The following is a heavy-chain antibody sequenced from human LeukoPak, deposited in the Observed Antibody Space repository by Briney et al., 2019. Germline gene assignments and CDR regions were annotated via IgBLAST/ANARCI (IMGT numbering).Heavy chain of an antibody. J-gene: IGHJ4*02. D-gene: IGHD1-26*01. CDR2: TSTSDDRT. V-gene: IGHV3-23*01. CDR1: GFTFNSYA. CDR3: AKDRSGSYSQGLDY. Sequence: GGSLRLSCAASGFTFNSYAMSWVRQAPGKGLEWVSSTSTSDDRTYYADSVNGRFTISRDNSKNTLYLQMNSQRAEDTAVYYCAKDRSGSYSQGLDYWGQGTLVTVSS.